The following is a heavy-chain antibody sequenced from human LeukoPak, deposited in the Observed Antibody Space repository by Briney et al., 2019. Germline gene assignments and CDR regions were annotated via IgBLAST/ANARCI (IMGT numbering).Heavy chain of an antibody. CDR1: GGSLSGYC. CDR2: MNHLMTT. CDR3: ASGYSSSWYRYYFDY. Sequence: SETLSLTCDVYGGSLSGYCWTWIRQAPGKGLEWIGHMNHLMTTNYHPSLESRVTISLDTSKNQFSLNLTSATAADTAVYYCASGYSSSWYRYYFDYWGQGTLVTVSS. J-gene: IGHJ4*02. D-gene: IGHD6-13*01. V-gene: IGHV4-34*01.